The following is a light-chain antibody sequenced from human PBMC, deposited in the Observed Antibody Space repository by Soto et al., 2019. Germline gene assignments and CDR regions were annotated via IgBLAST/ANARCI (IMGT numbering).Light chain of an antibody. CDR2: DAS. J-gene: IGKJ1*01. Sequence: DIQMTQSPSTLPASLGARVTLSCLGSQSISSWLAWYQQKPGKAPKLLIYDASSLESGVPSRVSGSGSGTEFTLTISSLQPGDFATYYCQQYNSYSWTFGQGTKVDI. CDR1: QSISSW. V-gene: IGKV1-5*01. CDR3: QQYNSYSWT.